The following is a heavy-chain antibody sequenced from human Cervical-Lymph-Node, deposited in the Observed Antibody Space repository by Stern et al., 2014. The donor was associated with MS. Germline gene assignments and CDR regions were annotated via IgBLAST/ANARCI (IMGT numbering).Heavy chain of an antibody. Sequence: QVQLVQSGPGLVKPSETLSLTCSVSGGSISRSTYYWGWIRQPPGKGLEWIGSIYYSGTTYYNPSLKSRVTIDTSTHQFSLSRESVTAADTAVYYCARHDGWLPHYWSQGTLVTVSS. CDR2: IYYSGTT. J-gene: IGHJ4*02. CDR3: ARHDGWLPHY. D-gene: IGHD5-12*01. CDR1: GGSISRSTYY. V-gene: IGHV4-39*01.